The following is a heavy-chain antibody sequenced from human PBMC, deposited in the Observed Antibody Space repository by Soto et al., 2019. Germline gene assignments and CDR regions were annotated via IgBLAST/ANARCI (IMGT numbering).Heavy chain of an antibody. CDR3: AKKAAAGNKIYFYYYYGMDV. CDR2: ISGSGGST. J-gene: IGHJ6*02. CDR1: GFTFRSYA. Sequence: PGGSLRLSCTASGFTFRSYAMSWVRQAPGKGLEWVSGISGSGGSTYYADSMKGRFTISRDNSKNTLYLQMNSLRVEDTAVYYCAKKAAAGNKIYFYYYYGMDVWGQGTTVTVSS. V-gene: IGHV3-23*01. D-gene: IGHD6-25*01.